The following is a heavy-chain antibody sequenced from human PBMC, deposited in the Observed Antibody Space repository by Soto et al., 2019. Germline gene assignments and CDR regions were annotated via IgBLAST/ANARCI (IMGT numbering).Heavy chain of an antibody. Sequence: PGESLKISCQGSGYSFTSYWIGWVRQMPGKGLEWMGIIYPGDSDTRYSPSFQGQVTISADKSISTAYLQWSSLKASDTAMYYCARSCSSTSCILYGMDVWGQGTTVTVSS. CDR2: IYPGDSDT. D-gene: IGHD2-2*01. V-gene: IGHV5-51*01. CDR3: ARSCSSTSCILYGMDV. CDR1: GYSFTSYW. J-gene: IGHJ6*02.